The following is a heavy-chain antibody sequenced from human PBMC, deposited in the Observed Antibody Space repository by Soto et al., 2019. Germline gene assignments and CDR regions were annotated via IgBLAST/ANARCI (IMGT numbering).Heavy chain of an antibody. V-gene: IGHV3-15*07. D-gene: IGHD3-22*01. CDR2: VKSKTDGGTT. J-gene: IGHJ4*01. Sequence: PGGSLRLSCAASGFTFSNAWINWVRQAPGKGLEWVGRVKSKTDGGTTDFAAPVKGRFAISRDDSKNMVYLEMNSLKTEDTGRYYCTTDSYITSIIVRFDYWGHGTLVTVSS. CDR1: GFTFSNAW. CDR3: TTDSYITSIIVRFDY.